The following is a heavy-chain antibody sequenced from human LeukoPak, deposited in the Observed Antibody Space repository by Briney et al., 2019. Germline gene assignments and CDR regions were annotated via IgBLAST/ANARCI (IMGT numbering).Heavy chain of an antibody. V-gene: IGHV3-7*01. Sequence: PGGSLRLSCTASGFTFSSSGMNWVRQAPGKGLEWVANIKQDGSEKYYVDSVKGRFTISRDNAKTSLYLQMNSLRAEDTAVYYCARHLSGVTGYTYGRGIDYWGQGTLVTVSS. D-gene: IGHD5-18*01. CDR2: IKQDGSEK. J-gene: IGHJ4*02. CDR1: GFTFSSSG. CDR3: ARHLSGVTGYTYGRGIDY.